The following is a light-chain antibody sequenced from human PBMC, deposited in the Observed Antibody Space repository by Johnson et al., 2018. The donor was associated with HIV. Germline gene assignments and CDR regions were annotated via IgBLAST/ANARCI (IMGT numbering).Light chain of an antibody. CDR2: DNN. Sequence: QPVLTQPPSVSSAPVQKVTISCSGSSSNVGNNYVSWFQQLPGTAPKLLIYDNNERPSGIPDRFSGSKSGTSATLGITGLQTGDEADYYCGTWDSSLTVYVVGTGTKVTVL. V-gene: IGLV1-51*01. CDR3: GTWDSSLTVYV. J-gene: IGLJ1*01. CDR1: SSNVGNNY.